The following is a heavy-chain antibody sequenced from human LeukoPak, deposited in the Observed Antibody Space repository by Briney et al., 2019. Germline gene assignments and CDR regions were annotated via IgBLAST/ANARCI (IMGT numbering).Heavy chain of an antibody. Sequence: SETLSLTCTVSGGSFSSYYWSWIRQPPGKGLEWIGYIYYSGNTNYNPSLKSRVTISVDTSKNQFSLKLRSVTAADTAVYYCARSHMTGYDTLDYWGQGTLVTVSS. CDR3: ARSHMTGYDTLDY. V-gene: IGHV4-59*01. D-gene: IGHD5-12*01. J-gene: IGHJ4*02. CDR2: IYYSGNT. CDR1: GGSFSSYY.